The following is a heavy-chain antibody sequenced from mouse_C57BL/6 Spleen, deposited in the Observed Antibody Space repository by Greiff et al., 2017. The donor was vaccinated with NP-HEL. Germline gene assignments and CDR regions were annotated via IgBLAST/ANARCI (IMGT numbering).Heavy chain of an antibody. D-gene: IGHD1-1*01. J-gene: IGHJ1*03. CDR1: GFTFSSYA. CDR3: TRHYYGSGYGYFDV. Sequence: EVLLVESGDGLVKPGGSLKLSCAASGFTFSSYAMSWVRQTPEQRLEWVAYISSGGDYIYYADTVKGRFTITRDNARNTLYLQMSSLKSEDTAVYYGTRHYYGSGYGYFDVWGTGTTLTVSS. V-gene: IGHV5-9-1*02. CDR2: ISSGGDYI.